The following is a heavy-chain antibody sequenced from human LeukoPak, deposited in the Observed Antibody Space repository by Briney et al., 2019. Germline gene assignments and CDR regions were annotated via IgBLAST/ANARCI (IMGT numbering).Heavy chain of an antibody. V-gene: IGHV3-7*01. J-gene: IGHJ6*03. CDR3: ARDDSGSYSTYCYYYMDV. CDR1: GFTFSSYW. Sequence: GGSLRLSCAASGFTFSSYWMSWVRQAPGKGLEWVANIKQDGSEKYYVDSVKGRFTISRDNAKNSLYLQMNSLRAEDTAVYYCARDDSGSYSTYCYYYMDVWGKGTTATVSS. CDR2: IKQDGSEK. D-gene: IGHD1-26*01.